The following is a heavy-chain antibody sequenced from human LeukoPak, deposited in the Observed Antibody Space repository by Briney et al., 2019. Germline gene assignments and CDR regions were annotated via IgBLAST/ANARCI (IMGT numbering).Heavy chain of an antibody. V-gene: IGHV1-46*01. D-gene: IGHD5-24*01. CDR1: GYTFTNSY. Sequence: ASVKVSCKASGYTFTNSYIHWVRQAPGQGFEWMAIINPSDGSTTNSQKFQGRVTMTRDTSTSTVYMELSGLRSEDTALYYCARIRDGYNDAYDIWGQGTMVTVSS. CDR3: ARIRDGYNDAYDI. CDR2: INPSDGST. J-gene: IGHJ3*02.